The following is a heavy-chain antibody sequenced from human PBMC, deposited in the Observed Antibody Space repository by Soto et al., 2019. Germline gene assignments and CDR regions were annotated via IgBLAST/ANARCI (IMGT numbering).Heavy chain of an antibody. J-gene: IGHJ4*02. D-gene: IGHD6-19*01. Sequence: QVRLVQSGAEVKKPGSSVKVSCKASGGAFGSFAVNWVRQAPGQGLEWMGGIVPLFPTATYAPACRGRATSTADDSTDTAHMELRDPRSEDTAVYFCTSYAFSDFDSWGQGTLVTVSS. CDR3: TSYAFSDFDS. CDR2: IVPLFPTA. CDR1: GGAFGSFA. V-gene: IGHV1-69*01.